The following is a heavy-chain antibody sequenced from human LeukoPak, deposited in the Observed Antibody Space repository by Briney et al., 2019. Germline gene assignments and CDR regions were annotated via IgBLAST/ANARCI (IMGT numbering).Heavy chain of an antibody. CDR1: GYTFTSYG. CDR2: ISAYNGNT. Sequence: ASVKVSCKASGYTFTSYGISWVRQAPGQGLEWMGWISAYNGNTNYAQKLQGRVTMTTDTSTSTAYMELRSLRSDDTAVYYCARRPDCSGGSCFVDNWFDPWGRESWSPSPQ. V-gene: IGHV1-18*01. J-gene: IGHJ5*02. CDR3: ARRPDCSGGSCFVDNWFDP. D-gene: IGHD2-15*01.